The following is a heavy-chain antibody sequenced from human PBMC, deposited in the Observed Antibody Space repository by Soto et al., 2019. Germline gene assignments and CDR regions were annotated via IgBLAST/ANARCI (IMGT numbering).Heavy chain of an antibody. CDR2: VCGTGDST. D-gene: IGHD4-17*01. V-gene: IGHV3-23*01. Sequence: EVQLLESGGGLVQPGGSLRLSCAASGFTFSSYAMSWVRQAPGKGLEWVSAVCGTGDSTYYADSIKGRFTISRDNSKNTLYLQMNSLRADDTAVYSCAKETTTDSGDYGEYFDYWGQGTLVTVSS. J-gene: IGHJ4*02. CDR1: GFTFSSYA. CDR3: AKETTTDSGDYGEYFDY.